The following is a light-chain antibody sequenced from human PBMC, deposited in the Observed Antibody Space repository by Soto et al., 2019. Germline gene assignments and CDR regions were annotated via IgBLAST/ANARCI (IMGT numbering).Light chain of an antibody. V-gene: IGKV3D-20*01. Sequence: DIVLTQSPATLSLSPGERATLSCGASQSVRSNYLAWYQQKPGLAPRLLIYDASSRATGIPDRFSGSGSGTDFTLTISSLQPDDFATYYCQHYNSYSEAFGQGTKVDIK. CDR2: DAS. CDR1: QSVRSNY. J-gene: IGKJ1*01. CDR3: QHYNSYSEA.